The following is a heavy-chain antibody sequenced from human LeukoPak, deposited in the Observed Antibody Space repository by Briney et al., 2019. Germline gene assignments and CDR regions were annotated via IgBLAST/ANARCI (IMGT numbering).Heavy chain of an antibody. CDR2: INPHSGVR. J-gene: IGHJ4*02. CDR3: VREGNDLLSKNFDY. D-gene: IGHD4-23*01. V-gene: IGHV1-2*02. Sequence: ASVKVSCKASGFTFTDYYIHWVRQAPGQGLEWMGYINPHSGVRSSPQKFQGRVTMTPDTSISAVYMELSSLTSDDTAIYYCVREGNDLLSKNFDYWGQGTLVTVPS. CDR1: GFTFTDYY.